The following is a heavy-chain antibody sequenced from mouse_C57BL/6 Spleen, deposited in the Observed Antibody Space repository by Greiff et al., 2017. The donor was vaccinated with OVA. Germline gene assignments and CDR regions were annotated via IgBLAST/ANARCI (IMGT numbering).Heavy chain of an antibody. D-gene: IGHD2-4*01. CDR3: ARRGGNDYDWFAY. Sequence: QVTLKVSGPGILHSSQTLSLTCSFSGFSLSTSGMGVSWIRQPSGKGLEWLAHIYWDDDKRYNPSLKSRLTISKDTSRNQVFLKITSVDTADTATYYCARRGGNDYDWFAYWGQGTLVTVSA. J-gene: IGHJ3*01. V-gene: IGHV8-12*01. CDR1: GFSLSTSGMG. CDR2: IYWDDDK.